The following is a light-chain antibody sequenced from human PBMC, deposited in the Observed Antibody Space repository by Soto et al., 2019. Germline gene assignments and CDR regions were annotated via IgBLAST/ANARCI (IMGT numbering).Light chain of an antibody. Sequence: ETVLTQSPATLSLSPGERATLSCRASRSISTYLAWYQQKPGQAPRLLIYEALNRATGIPARFSGSGSGTDFTLTISSLEPEDFAVYDCQQRNDWPLTCGGGTKVDIK. CDR2: EAL. J-gene: IGKJ4*02. CDR3: QQRNDWPLT. V-gene: IGKV3-11*01. CDR1: RSISTY.